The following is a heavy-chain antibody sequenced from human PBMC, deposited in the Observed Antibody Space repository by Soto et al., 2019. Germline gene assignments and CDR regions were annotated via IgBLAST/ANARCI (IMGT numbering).Heavy chain of an antibody. Sequence: LRLSCAASGFIFSSYGMYWVRQAPGKGLEWVAVISYDGSNKYYADSVKGRFTISRDYSENTLYLQMNSLRAEDTAVYYCAKDRWAYFDDWGQGTLVTVSS. CDR3: AKDRWAYFDD. CDR2: ISYDGSNK. CDR1: GFIFSSYG. J-gene: IGHJ4*02. D-gene: IGHD6-13*01. V-gene: IGHV3-30*18.